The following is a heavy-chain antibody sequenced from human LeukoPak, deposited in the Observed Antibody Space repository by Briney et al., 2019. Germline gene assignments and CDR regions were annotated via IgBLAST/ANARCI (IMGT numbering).Heavy chain of an antibody. Sequence: PSQTLSLTCAVYGGSFSGYYWSWIRQPPGKGLEWIGEINHSGSTNYNPSLKSRVTISVDTSKKQFSLKLSSVTAADTAVYYCVTYYFDSSGPKKNYWGQGTLVTVSS. CDR1: GGSFSGYY. CDR3: VTYYFDSSGPKKNY. D-gene: IGHD3-22*01. V-gene: IGHV4-34*01. J-gene: IGHJ4*02. CDR2: INHSGST.